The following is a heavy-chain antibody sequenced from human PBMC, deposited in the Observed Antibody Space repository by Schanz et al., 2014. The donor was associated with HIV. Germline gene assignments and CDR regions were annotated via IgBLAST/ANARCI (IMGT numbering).Heavy chain of an antibody. V-gene: IGHV3-23*04. Sequence: VQLVETGGGVVQPGRSLRLSCAAFGFIFRTHCMHWARQAPGKGLEWVSSISRTGGSPYYADSVKGRFTISRDNSKNTLYLQMNSLRAEDTAVYYCAKEAVTTFFDYWGQGTLVTVSS. D-gene: IGHD4-4*01. CDR2: ISRTGGSP. J-gene: IGHJ4*02. CDR3: AKEAVTTFFDY. CDR1: GFIFRTHC.